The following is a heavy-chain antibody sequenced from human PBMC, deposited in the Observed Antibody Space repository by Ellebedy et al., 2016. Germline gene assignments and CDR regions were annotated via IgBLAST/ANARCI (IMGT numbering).Heavy chain of an antibody. CDR1: GFNFRSYG. V-gene: IGHV3-30*18. CDR3: AKGRIFFGDLMYDD. D-gene: IGHD4-17*01. Sequence: GESLKISXEASGFNFRSYGIHWVRQAPGKGLEWVAVISNDGTNKYYSGSVTGRFAISRDNSKNTVYLQMNSLRPDDTALYYCAKGRIFFGDLMYDDWGQGTLVTVSS. CDR2: ISNDGTNK. J-gene: IGHJ4*02.